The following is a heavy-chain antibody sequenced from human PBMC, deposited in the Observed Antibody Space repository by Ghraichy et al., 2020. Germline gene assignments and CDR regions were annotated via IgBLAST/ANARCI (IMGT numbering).Heavy chain of an antibody. CDR1: GLTFSSYA. V-gene: IGHV3-23*01. CDR3: ANYCSGDSCSKGDFEY. D-gene: IGHD2-15*01. J-gene: IGHJ4*02. Sequence: GGSLRLSCAASGLTFSSYAMSWVRQAPGKGLEWVSAISGSGGSTYYADSVKGRFSISRDNSKNTLYMQMNSLRDEDTAVYYCANYCSGDSCSKGDFEYWGQGTLVTVSA. CDR2: ISGSGGST.